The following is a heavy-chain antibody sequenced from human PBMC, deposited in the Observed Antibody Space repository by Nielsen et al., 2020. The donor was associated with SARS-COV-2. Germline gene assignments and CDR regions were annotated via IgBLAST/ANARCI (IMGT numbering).Heavy chain of an antibody. CDR1: GFTFTDYW. J-gene: IGHJ6*02. CDR2: LDNNGYST. V-gene: IGHV3-74*03. CDR3: AKSLLVGGFPGYGMDV. D-gene: IGHD1-26*01. Sequence: SLNISCTVSGFTFTDYWMQWLRQSPGKGPLWLSRLDNNGYSTTSADSVKGRFTISRDTSKNTLYLQMNSLRPEDTAVYYCAKSLLVGGFPGYGMDVWGQGTMVTVS.